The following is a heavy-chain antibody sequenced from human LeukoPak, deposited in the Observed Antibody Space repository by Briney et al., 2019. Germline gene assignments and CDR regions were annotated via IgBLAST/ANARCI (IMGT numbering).Heavy chain of an antibody. CDR3: ARVVTVAWSERRPGYYYMDV. CDR1: GFTFSSYS. J-gene: IGHJ6*03. Sequence: GGSLRLSCAASGFTFSSYSMNWVRQAPGKGLEWVSSISSSSSYIYYTHSVKGRFTISRDNAKNSLYLQMNSLRAEDTAIYYCARVVTVAWSERRPGYYYMDVWGKGTTVTVSS. D-gene: IGHD1-1*01. V-gene: IGHV3-21*06. CDR2: ISSSSSYI.